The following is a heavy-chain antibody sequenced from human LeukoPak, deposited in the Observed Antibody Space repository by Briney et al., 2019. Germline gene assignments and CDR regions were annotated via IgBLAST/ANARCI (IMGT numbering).Heavy chain of an antibody. Sequence: GGSLRLSCTVSGFTVSSNSMSWVRQAPGKGLEWVSFIYSDDTHYSDSVRGRFTISRDNSKNTLYLQMNSLRAEDTAVYYCARRAGAYSHPYDYWGQGTLVTVSS. J-gene: IGHJ4*02. V-gene: IGHV3-53*01. CDR2: IYSDDT. D-gene: IGHD4/OR15-4a*01. CDR3: ARRAGAYSHPYDY. CDR1: GFTVSSNS.